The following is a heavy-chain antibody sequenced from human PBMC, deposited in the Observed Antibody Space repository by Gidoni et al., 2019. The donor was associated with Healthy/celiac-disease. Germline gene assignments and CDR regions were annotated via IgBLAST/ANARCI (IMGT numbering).Heavy chain of an antibody. CDR3: TTDLKYYDILGRDWFDP. CDR2: IKSKTDGGTT. J-gene: IGHJ5*02. Sequence: EVQLVESGGGLVKPGGSLRLSCAASGFTFSNAWMKWVRQAPGKGLEWVGRIKSKTDGGTTDYAAPVKGRFTISRDDSKNTLYLQMNSLKNEDTAVYYCTTDLKYYDILGRDWFDPWGQGTLVTVSS. D-gene: IGHD3-9*01. V-gene: IGHV3-15*07. CDR1: GFTFSNAW.